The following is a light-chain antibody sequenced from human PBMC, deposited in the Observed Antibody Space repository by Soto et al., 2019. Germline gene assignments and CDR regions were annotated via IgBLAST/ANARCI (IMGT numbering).Light chain of an antibody. CDR1: SSDVGGYNY. J-gene: IGLJ2*01. CDR3: SSYTSSSTLI. Sequence: QSALTQPASVSGSPGQSITISCTGTSSDVGGYNYVSWYQQHPGKAPKLMIYEVSNRPLGVSNRFSGSKSGNTASLTISGLQAEDEADYHCSSYTSSSTLIFGGGTQLTVL. CDR2: EVS. V-gene: IGLV2-14*01.